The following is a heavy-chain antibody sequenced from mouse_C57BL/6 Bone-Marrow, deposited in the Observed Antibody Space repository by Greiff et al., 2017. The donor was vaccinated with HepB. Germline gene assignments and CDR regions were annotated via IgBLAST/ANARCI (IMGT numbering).Heavy chain of an antibody. J-gene: IGHJ3*01. D-gene: IGHD2-4*01. V-gene: IGHV2-2*01. CDR3: ARNWDDYDGAWFAY. CDR2: IWSGGST. Sequence: VHLVESGPGLVQPSQSLSITCTVSGFSLTSYGVHWVRQSPGKGLEWLGVIWSGGSTDYNAAFISRLSISKDNSKSQVFFKMNSLQADDTAIYYCARNWDDYDGAWFAYWGQGTLVTVSA. CDR1: GFSLTSYG.